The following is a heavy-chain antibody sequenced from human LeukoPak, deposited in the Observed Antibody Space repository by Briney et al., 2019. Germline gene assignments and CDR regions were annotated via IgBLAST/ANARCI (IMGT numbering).Heavy chain of an antibody. Sequence: PRGSLRLSCAASGFTFRSYEMNGVRQAPGKGLEWISYISSSGSTMYYADSVKGRFTISRDNAKNSLYLQMNSLRAEDTAVYYCARRPGPFDYWGQGTLVTVSS. CDR3: ARRPGPFDY. J-gene: IGHJ4*02. V-gene: IGHV3-48*03. CDR2: ISSSGSTM. D-gene: IGHD1-14*01. CDR1: GFTFRSYE.